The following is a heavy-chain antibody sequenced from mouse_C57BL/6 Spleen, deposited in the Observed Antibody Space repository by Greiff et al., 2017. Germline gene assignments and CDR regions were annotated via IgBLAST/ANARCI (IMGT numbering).Heavy chain of an antibody. CDR3: ARKGGWDGYWYFDV. D-gene: IGHD2-3*01. CDR1: GFSLTSYG. CDR2: IWSGGST. J-gene: IGHJ1*03. Sequence: VQLQQSGPGLVQPSQSLSITCTVSGFSLTSYGVHWVRQSPGKGLEWLGVIWSGGSTDYNAAFISRLSISKDNSKSQVFFKMNSLQADDTAIYYCARKGGWDGYWYFDVWGTGTTVTVSS. V-gene: IGHV2-2*01.